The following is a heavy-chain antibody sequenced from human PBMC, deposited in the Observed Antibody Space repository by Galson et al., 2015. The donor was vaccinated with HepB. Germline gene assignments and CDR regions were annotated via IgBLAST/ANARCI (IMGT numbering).Heavy chain of an antibody. J-gene: IGHJ6*03. D-gene: IGHD3-3*01. CDR2: IIPILGIA. V-gene: IGHV1-69*10. Sequence: SVKVSCKASGGTFSSYAISWVRQAPGQGLEWMGGIIPILGIANYAQKFQGRVTITADKSTSTAYMELSSLRSEDTAVYYCARSLYYDFWSGYSYYYYYYMDVWGKGTTVTVSS. CDR3: ARSLYYDFWSGYSYYYYYYMDV. CDR1: GGTFSSYA.